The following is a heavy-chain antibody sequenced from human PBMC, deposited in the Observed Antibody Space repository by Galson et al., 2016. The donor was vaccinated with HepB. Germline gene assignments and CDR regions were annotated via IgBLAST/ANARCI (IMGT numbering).Heavy chain of an antibody. J-gene: IGHJ4*02. Sequence: QSGAEVKKPGASVKVSCKASGYTFTTFGISWVRQAPGQGLEWMGWISGYDGNTKYAQNFQGRVTMTTDTSTSTAYMELRSLRSDDTAVYYCARDSGFAVVINPMDYWCQGTLVTVSS. CDR1: GYTFTTFG. V-gene: IGHV1-18*01. CDR2: ISGYDGNT. CDR3: ARDSGFAVVINPMDY. D-gene: IGHD3-3*01.